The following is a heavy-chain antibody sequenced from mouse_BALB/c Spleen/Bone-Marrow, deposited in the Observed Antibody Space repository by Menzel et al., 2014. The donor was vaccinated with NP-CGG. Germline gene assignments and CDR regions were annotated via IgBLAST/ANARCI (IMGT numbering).Heavy chain of an antibody. CDR2: INPYNGDT. Sequence: EVQGVESGPELVKPGASVKISCKASGYSFTGYFMNWVMQSHGKSLEWIGRINPYNGDTFYNQKFKGKATLTVDKSSSTAHMELRSLASEDSAAYYCARVTTDWYFDVWGAGTTVTVSS. J-gene: IGHJ1*01. CDR3: ARVTTDWYFDV. V-gene: IGHV1-20*02. D-gene: IGHD1-1*01. CDR1: GYSFTGYF.